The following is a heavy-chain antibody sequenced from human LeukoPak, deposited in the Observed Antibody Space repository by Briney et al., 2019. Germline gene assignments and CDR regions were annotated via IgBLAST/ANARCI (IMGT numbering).Heavy chain of an antibody. CDR3: ARSPHPYYYYGMDV. J-gene: IGHJ6*04. CDR1: GSSISSGGYS. CDR2: IYHSGST. Sequence: PSQTLSLTCAVSGSSISSGGYSWSWIRQPPGKGLEWIGYIYHSGSTYYNPSLKSRVTISVDRSKNQFSLKLSSVTAADTAVYYCARSPHPYYYYGMDVWGKGTTVTVSS. V-gene: IGHV4-30-2*01.